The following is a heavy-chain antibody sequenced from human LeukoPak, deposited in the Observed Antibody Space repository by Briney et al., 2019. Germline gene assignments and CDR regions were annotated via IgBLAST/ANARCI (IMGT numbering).Heavy chain of an antibody. Sequence: PGGSLRLSCAASGFTFSSYAMSWVRQAPGKGLEWVSAISGSGGSTYYADSVKGRFTISRDNAKNSLYLQMNSLRAEDTAVYYCARGEEGNWNPFDYWGQGTLVTVSS. V-gene: IGHV3-23*01. D-gene: IGHD1-20*01. J-gene: IGHJ4*02. CDR2: ISGSGGST. CDR3: ARGEEGNWNPFDY. CDR1: GFTFSSYA.